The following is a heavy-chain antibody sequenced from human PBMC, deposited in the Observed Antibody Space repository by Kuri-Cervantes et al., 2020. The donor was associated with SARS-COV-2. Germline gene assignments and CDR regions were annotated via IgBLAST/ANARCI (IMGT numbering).Heavy chain of an antibody. CDR3: ASPCITGIPNDMDV. CDR1: GGSFSGYY. V-gene: IGHV4-34*01. CDR2: INHSGST. Sequence: SETLSLTCAVYGGSFSGYYWSWIRQPPGKGLEWIGEINHSGSTNYNPSLKSRVTISVDTSKNQFSLKLSSVTAADTAVYYCASPCITGIPNDMDVWGQGTTVTVSS. J-gene: IGHJ6*02. D-gene: IGHD1-20*01.